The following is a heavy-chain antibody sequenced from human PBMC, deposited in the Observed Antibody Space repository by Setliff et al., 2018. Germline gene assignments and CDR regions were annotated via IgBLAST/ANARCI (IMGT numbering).Heavy chain of an antibody. CDR3: RYWSGYYNNDY. D-gene: IGHD3-3*01. CDR2: IYYTGNT. J-gene: IGHJ4*02. CDR1: GGSISSSSYY. Sequence: PSETLSLTCTVSGGSISSSSYYWGWIRQPPGKGLEWIGTIYYTGNTYYNPSLKSRVTISVDTSKNQFSLNLSSVTAADTAVYYCRYWSGYYNNDYWGQGTLVTVSS. V-gene: IGHV4-39*07.